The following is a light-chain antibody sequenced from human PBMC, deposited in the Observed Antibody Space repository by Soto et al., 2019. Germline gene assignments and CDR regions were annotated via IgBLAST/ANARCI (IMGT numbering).Light chain of an antibody. CDR1: SSDVGGYNY. CDR2: EVS. Sequence: HSALTQPPSASGSPGQSVTISCTGTSSDVGGYNYVSWYQQHPGKAPKLMVYEVSKRPSGVPDRFSGSKSGNTASLTVSGLQAEDEADYYCSSYAGSNNLGVFGGGTKLTVL. V-gene: IGLV2-8*01. CDR3: SSYAGSNNLGV. J-gene: IGLJ2*01.